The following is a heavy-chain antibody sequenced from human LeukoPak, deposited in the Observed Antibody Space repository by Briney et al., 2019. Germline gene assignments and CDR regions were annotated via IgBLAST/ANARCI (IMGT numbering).Heavy chain of an antibody. J-gene: IGHJ4*02. V-gene: IGHV3-21*01. CDR1: GFSFSTYS. CDR2: IVGSSSHI. D-gene: IGHD4-23*01. Sequence: TGGSLRLSCTASGFSFSTYSMNWVRQAPGKGLEWVSYIVGSSSHIYYADSVKGRFPISRHNAENSLYLQMDSLRAEDTAVYYYATEFPETPAFEHWGQGTLVSV. CDR3: ATEFPETPAFEH.